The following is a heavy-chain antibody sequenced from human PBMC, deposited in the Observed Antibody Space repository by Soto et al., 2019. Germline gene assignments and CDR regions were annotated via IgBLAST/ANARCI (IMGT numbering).Heavy chain of an antibody. V-gene: IGHV3-23*01. Sequence: EVQLLESGGGLVQPGGSLRLSCAASGFTFSSYAMSWVRQAPGKGLEWVSAISGSGGSTYYADSVKGRFTISRDNSKNTLYLQMNSLRAEDTAVYYCARSGFDYGDYVGAFDIWGQGTMVTVSS. J-gene: IGHJ3*02. CDR3: ARSGFDYGDYVGAFDI. CDR2: ISGSGGST. CDR1: GFTFSSYA. D-gene: IGHD4-17*01.